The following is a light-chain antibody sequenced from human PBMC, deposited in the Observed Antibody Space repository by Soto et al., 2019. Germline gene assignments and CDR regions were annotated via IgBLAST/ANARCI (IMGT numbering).Light chain of an antibody. CDR1: QTISSY. V-gene: IGKV1-39*01. CDR3: QQTFRTPHT. J-gene: IGKJ2*01. Sequence: DIQMTQSPASMSASVGDRVTITCRASQTISSYLNWYQQKPGAAPKLLIYSASTLQSGVPSRFSGSGFWTDYTLTISSLQPADFAIYYCQQTFRTPHTFGQGTSLDIK. CDR2: SAS.